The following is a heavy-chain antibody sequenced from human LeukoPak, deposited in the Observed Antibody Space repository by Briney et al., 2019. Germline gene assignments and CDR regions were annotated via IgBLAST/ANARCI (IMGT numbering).Heavy chain of an antibody. J-gene: IGHJ3*02. V-gene: IGHV4-30-4*08. CDR2: IYYSGST. CDR1: GGSISSGDYY. CDR3: ARGIVPAAIRQGAFDI. Sequence: PSQTLSLTXTVSGGSISSGDYYWSGIRQPPGKGLEWIGYIYYSGSTYYNPSLKSRVTISVDTSKNQFSLKLSSVTAADTAVYYCARGIVPAAIRQGAFDIWGQGTMVTVSS. D-gene: IGHD2-2*02.